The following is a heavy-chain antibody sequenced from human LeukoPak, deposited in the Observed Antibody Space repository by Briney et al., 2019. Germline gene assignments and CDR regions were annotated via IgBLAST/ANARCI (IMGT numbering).Heavy chain of an antibody. CDR3: ARDYSQARPFDY. CDR1: GFTFSSYE. V-gene: IGHV3-48*03. J-gene: IGHJ4*02. CDR2: ISSSGSTI. D-gene: IGHD2-15*01. Sequence: GGSLRLSCAASGFTFSSYEMNRVRQAPGKGLEWVSYISSSGSTIYYADSVKGRFTISRDNAKNSLYLQMNSLRAEDTAVYYCARDYSQARPFDYWGQGTLVTVSS.